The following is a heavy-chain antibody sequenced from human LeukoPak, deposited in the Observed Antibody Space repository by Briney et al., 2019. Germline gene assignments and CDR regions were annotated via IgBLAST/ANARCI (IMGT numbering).Heavy chain of an antibody. CDR1: VRSVSGYY. CDR2: ISPRGRT. D-gene: IGHD3-3*01. J-gene: IGHJ4*02. Sequence: SETLSLTCAVYVRSVSGYYWSWIRQPPGKGLEWLGEISPRGRTHYDPSPKGRITTSVGTSKNQFALEVSSVPATDTAVYYCARIPLYFLEPFAYWGQGILVTVSS. V-gene: IGHV4-34*01. CDR3: ARIPLYFLEPFAY.